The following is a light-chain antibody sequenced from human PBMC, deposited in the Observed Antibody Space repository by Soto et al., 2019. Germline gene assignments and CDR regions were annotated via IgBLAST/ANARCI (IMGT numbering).Light chain of an antibody. J-gene: IGKJ2*01. V-gene: IGKV3-20*01. CDR2: GAS. CDR1: QSVSSSY. Sequence: EIVLTQSPGTLSLSPGERATLSCRASQSVSSSYLAWYQQKPGQAPRLLIYGASSRATGIPDRFSGSGSGTDFTLTISSLEPEDFAVYYCQQYGSSHSTFGQGTKLEIK. CDR3: QQYGSSHST.